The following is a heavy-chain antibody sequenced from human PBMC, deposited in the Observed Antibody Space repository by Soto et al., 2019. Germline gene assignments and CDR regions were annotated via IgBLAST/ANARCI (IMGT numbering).Heavy chain of an antibody. CDR3: ARAGYDILTGYSKYWYFDL. CDR1: GYTFTSYG. Sequence: ASVKVSFKASGYTFTSYGISWLRQAPGQGLEWMGWISAYNGNTNYAQKLQGRVTMTTDTSTSTAYMELRSLRSDDTAVYYCARAGYDILTGYSKYWYFDLWGRGTLVTVSS. D-gene: IGHD3-9*01. CDR2: ISAYNGNT. V-gene: IGHV1-18*01. J-gene: IGHJ2*01.